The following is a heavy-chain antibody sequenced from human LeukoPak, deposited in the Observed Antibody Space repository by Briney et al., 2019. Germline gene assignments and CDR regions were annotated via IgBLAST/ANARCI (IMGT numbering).Heavy chain of an antibody. J-gene: IGHJ4*02. D-gene: IGHD5-24*01. CDR3: ATGATIPAGFDF. Sequence: ASVKVSCKASGYTFTSYGISWVRQAPGQGLEWMGWISAYNGNTNYAQKLQGRLTLTGDTSTDTVYMDLSSLRPEDTAVYYCATGATIPAGFDFWGQGTLVTVSS. CDR1: GYTFTSYG. CDR2: ISAYNGNT. V-gene: IGHV1-18*01.